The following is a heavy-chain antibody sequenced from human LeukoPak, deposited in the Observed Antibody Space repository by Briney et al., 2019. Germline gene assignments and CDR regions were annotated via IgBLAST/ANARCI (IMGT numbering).Heavy chain of an antibody. Sequence: SVKVSCKASGGTFSSYAISWVRQAPGQGLEWMGGIIPIFGTANYTQKFQDRVTITADESTSTAYMELSSLRSEDTAVYYCARETAAHRYAFDIWGQGTMVTVSS. D-gene: IGHD6-13*01. CDR1: GGTFSSYA. V-gene: IGHV1-69*13. J-gene: IGHJ3*02. CDR3: ARETAAHRYAFDI. CDR2: IIPIFGTA.